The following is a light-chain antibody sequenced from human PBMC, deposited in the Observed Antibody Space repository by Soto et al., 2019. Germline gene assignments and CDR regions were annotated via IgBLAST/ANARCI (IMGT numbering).Light chain of an antibody. CDR3: SSYTSSSTYV. J-gene: IGLJ1*01. CDR2: DVS. Sequence: ALTQPPSVSGSPGQSVAISCTGTGSDIGTYNRVSWYQQPPGTAPKLMIYDVSDRPSGVPDRFSGSKSGNTASLTISGLQAEDEADYYCSSYTSSSTYVFGTGTQLTVL. V-gene: IGLV2-18*02. CDR1: GSDIGTYNR.